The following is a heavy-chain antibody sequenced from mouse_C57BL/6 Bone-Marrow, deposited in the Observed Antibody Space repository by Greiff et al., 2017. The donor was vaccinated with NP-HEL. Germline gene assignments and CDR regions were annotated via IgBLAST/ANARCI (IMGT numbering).Heavy chain of an antibody. J-gene: IGHJ4*01. CDR1: GFSLTSYG. CDR2: IWRGGST. D-gene: IGHD2-5*01. Sequence: VQLQQSGPGLVQPSHSLSITCTVSGFSLTSYGVHWVRQSPGKGLEWLGVIWRGGSTDYNAAFMSRLSITKDNSKSQVFFKMNSLQADDTAIYYCANYSNSSFYAMDYWGQGTSVTVSS. CDR3: ANYSNSSFYAMDY. V-gene: IGHV2-5*01.